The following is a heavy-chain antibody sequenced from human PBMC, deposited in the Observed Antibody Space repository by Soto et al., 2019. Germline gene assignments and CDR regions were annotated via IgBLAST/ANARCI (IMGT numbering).Heavy chain of an antibody. D-gene: IGHD2-15*01. V-gene: IGHV1-46*03. CDR2: ISPSDDRT. CDR1: GYTFTSYS. CDR3: AIGFFGSSCYYFEN. J-gene: IGHJ4*02. Sequence: QVQLVQSGTEVKESGASVKVSCEASGYTFTSYSIHWVRQAPGQGLEWVGIISPSDDRTNYAQKFQGRVSLTRDTPTTSVYMELSSLTFEETAFYCCAIGFFGSSCYYFENWGQGTLIVVSS.